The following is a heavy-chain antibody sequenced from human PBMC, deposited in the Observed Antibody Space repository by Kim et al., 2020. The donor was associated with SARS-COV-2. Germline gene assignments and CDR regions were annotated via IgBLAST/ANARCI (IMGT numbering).Heavy chain of an antibody. D-gene: IGHD3-10*01. V-gene: IGHV3-33*01. Sequence: YAYSVRGRCTIARDNSKITLYLQMNSWRAEDTAVYYCARTLVLSGYYGMDVWGQGTTVTVSS. J-gene: IGHJ6*02. CDR3: ARTLVLSGYYGMDV.